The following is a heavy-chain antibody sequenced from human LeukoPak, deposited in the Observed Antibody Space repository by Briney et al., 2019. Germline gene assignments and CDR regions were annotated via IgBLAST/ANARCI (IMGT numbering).Heavy chain of an antibody. J-gene: IGHJ3*02. D-gene: IGHD2-2*01. CDR3: ATTPYCGSASCHAFDI. V-gene: IGHV5-51*01. CDR1: GYSFVNEW. CDR2: IYRGDPDT. Sequence: GGALQISGKGSGYSFVNEWIGRVGQGPGKGLERMGRIYRGDPDTRYSPSLQGQVTISADKSISTAYLQWSSLKASDTAMYYCATTPYCGSASCHAFDIWGQGTMVTVSS.